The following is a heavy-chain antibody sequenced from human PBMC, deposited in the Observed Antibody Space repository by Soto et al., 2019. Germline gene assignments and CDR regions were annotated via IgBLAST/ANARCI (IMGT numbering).Heavy chain of an antibody. CDR2: IYSGGST. J-gene: IGHJ6*02. D-gene: IGHD2-2*01. V-gene: IGHV3-53*01. CDR1: GFTVSSNY. CDR3: ATRGVVPAAFYYYYGMDV. Sequence: PGGSLRLSCAASGFTVSSNYMSWVRQAPGKGLEWVSVIYSGGSTYYADSVKGRFTISRDNSKNTLYLQMNSLRAEDTAVYYCATRGVVPAAFYYYYGMDVWGQGTTVTVSS.